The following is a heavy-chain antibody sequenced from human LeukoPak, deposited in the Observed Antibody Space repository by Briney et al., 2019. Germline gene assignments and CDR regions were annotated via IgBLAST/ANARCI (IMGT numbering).Heavy chain of an antibody. J-gene: IGHJ6*02. V-gene: IGHV4-59*01. CDR3: ASVLAAAGTIHYYYYGMDV. Sequence: PSETLSLTCTVSGGSISSYYWSWIRQPPGKGLEWIGYIYYSGSTNYNPSLKSRVTISVDTSKNQFSLKLSSVTAADTAVYYCASVLAAAGTIHYYYYGMDVWGQGTTVTVSS. CDR2: IYYSGST. D-gene: IGHD6-13*01. CDR1: GGSISSYY.